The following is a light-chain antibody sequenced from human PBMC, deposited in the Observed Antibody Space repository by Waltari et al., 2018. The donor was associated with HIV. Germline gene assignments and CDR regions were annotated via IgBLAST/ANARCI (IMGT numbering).Light chain of an antibody. CDR3: SSYASDDTVV. CDR1: NRNIGFFNL. CDR2: GVT. Sequence: QSALTQPASVSGSPGQSLTISCTGANRNIGFFNLVSWYRQYPGKAPQLLLYGVTYRPSGISSRFSGSKSGNTASLTISVLQVDDEADYYCSSYASDDTVVFGGGTKLTVL. J-gene: IGLJ3*02. V-gene: IGLV2-14*01.